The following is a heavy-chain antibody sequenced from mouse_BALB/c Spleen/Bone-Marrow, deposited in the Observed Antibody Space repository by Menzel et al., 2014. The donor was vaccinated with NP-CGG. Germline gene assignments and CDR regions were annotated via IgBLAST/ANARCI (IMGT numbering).Heavy chain of an antibody. Sequence: EVQGVESGGGLVQPGGSLKLSCTASGFDFSRYWMSWVRQALGKGLQWIGEINPESSTINYTPSLKDKFIISRDNAKNTLYLQMSKVRSEDTALYYCARLSYYGLTDYWGQGTTLTVSS. J-gene: IGHJ2*01. CDR3: ARLSYYGLTDY. D-gene: IGHD1-2*01. CDR1: GFDFSRYW. CDR2: INPESSTI. V-gene: IGHV4-1*02.